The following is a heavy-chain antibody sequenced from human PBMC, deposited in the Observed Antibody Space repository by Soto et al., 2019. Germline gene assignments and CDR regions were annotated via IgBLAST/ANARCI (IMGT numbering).Heavy chain of an antibody. Sequence: QVQLVESGGGVVQPGRSLRLSCAASGFTFSSYGMHWVRQAPGKGLEWVAVISYDGSNKYYGDSVKGRFTISRDNSKNTLYLQMNSLRAEDTAVYYCAKDRGVATILDYWGQGTLVTVSS. CDR1: GFTFSSYG. CDR2: ISYDGSNK. V-gene: IGHV3-30*18. D-gene: IGHD5-12*01. J-gene: IGHJ4*02. CDR3: AKDRGVATILDY.